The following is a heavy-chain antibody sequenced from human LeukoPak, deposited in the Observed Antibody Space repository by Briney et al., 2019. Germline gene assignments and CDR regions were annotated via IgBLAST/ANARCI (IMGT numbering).Heavy chain of an antibody. Sequence: PGESLRLSCAASGFTFSSYAMSWVRQAPGKGLEWVSTISGSGGSTYYADSVKGRFTISRDNSKNTLYLQMNSLRAEDTAVYYCAKDNVVGATWRAAGAFDYWGQGTLVTVSS. CDR3: AKDNVVGATWRAAGAFDY. J-gene: IGHJ4*02. V-gene: IGHV3-23*01. D-gene: IGHD1-26*01. CDR1: GFTFSSYA. CDR2: ISGSGGST.